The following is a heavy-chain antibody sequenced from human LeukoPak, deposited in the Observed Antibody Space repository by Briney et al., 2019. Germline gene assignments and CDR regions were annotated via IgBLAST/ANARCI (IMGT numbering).Heavy chain of an antibody. CDR3: ARHSRYCSSTSCYLRWYFDY. J-gene: IGHJ4*02. CDR1: GYSFTSYW. D-gene: IGHD2-2*01. V-gene: IGHV5-51*01. Sequence: GESLKISCKGSGYSFTSYWIGWVRQMPGKGLEWMGIIYPGDSDTRYSPSFQGQVTISADKSISTAYLRWSSLKASDTAMYYCARHSRYCSSTSCYLRWYFDYWGQGTLVTVSS. CDR2: IYPGDSDT.